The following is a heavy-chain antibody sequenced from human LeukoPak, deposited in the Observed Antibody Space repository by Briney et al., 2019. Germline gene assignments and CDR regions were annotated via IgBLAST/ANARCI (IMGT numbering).Heavy chain of an antibody. CDR3: ASGSFFGPFDF. CDR1: GFAFDDYA. Sequence: GGSLRLSCAASGFAFDDYAMHWVRQAPGKGLEWVSGISWNSGSIGYADSVKGRFTISRDNAKNSLYLQLNSLRAEDTAVYYCASGSFFGPFDFWGQGTLVTVSS. CDR2: ISWNSGSI. V-gene: IGHV3-9*01. J-gene: IGHJ4*02. D-gene: IGHD1-26*01.